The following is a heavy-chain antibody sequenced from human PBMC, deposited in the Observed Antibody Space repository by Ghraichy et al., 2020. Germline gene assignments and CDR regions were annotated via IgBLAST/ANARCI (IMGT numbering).Heavy chain of an antibody. V-gene: IGHV3-48*01. CDR3: ARDLNDILTGYGAIDY. CDR2: ISSSGYTI. J-gene: IGHJ4*02. D-gene: IGHD3-9*01. CDR1: GFTFNTHA. Sequence: GESLNISCAASGFTFNTHAMNWVRQAPGKGLEWISYISSSGYTIYYADSVKGRFTISRDNANNSLYLQMNSLRAEDTAVYYCARDLNDILTGYGAIDYWGQGTLVTVSS.